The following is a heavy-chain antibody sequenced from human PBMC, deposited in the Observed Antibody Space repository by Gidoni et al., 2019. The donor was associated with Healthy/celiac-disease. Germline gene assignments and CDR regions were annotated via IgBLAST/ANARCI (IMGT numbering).Heavy chain of an antibody. V-gene: IGHV4-39*01. CDR3: ARGDIVVVPAAIFPHYFDY. J-gene: IGHJ4*02. D-gene: IGHD2-2*01. CDR1: GGSISSSSYY. Sequence: QLQLQESGPGLVKPSETLSLTCTVSGGSISSSSYYWGWIRQPPGKGLEWLGSIYYSGSTYYNPSLKSRVTISVDTSKNQFSLKLSSVTAADTAVYYCARGDIVVVPAAIFPHYFDYWGQGTLVTVSS. CDR2: IYYSGST.